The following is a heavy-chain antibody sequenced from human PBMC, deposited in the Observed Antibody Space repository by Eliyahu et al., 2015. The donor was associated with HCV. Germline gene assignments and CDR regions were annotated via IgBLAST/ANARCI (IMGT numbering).Heavy chain of an antibody. V-gene: IGHV4-34*01. CDR3: ARVFGPERSLTIYYYYYGMDV. CDR2: INHSGST. J-gene: IGHJ6*02. Sequence: QVQLQQWGAGLLKPSETLSLTCAVYGGSFSGYYWSWIRQPPGKGLEWIGEINHSGSTNYNPSLKSRVTISVDTSKNQFSLKLSSVTAADTAVYYCARVFGPERSLTIYYYYYGMDVWGQGTTVTVSS. D-gene: IGHD3-3*01. CDR1: GGSFSGYY.